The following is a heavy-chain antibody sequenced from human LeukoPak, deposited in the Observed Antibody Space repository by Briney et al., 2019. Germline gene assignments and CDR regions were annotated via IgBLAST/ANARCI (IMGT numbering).Heavy chain of an antibody. CDR3: ARNGGNSDFDY. Sequence: PGGSPRLSCAAPGFTFSSYSMNWGRQGPGEGLEWVSFISSSGTYIYYADSMKGRFTISRDDAKNSLYLQMNSLRAEDTAVYYCARNGGNSDFDYWGQGTLVTVSS. CDR2: ISSSGTYI. J-gene: IGHJ4*02. V-gene: IGHV3-21*01. CDR1: GFTFSSYS. D-gene: IGHD4-23*01.